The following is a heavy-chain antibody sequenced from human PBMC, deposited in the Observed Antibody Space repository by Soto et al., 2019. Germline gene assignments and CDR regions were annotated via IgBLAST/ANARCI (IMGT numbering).Heavy chain of an antibody. CDR1: GYTFIDYY. CDR3: ARDFPLLAIVGPFSSPGAFDI. CDR2: INPNSGGT. Sequence: VASVKVSCKASGYTFIDYYMHWVRQAPGQGLEWMGWINPNSGGTNYAQKFQGRVTMARDTSISTAYIDMSRLSADATAAYYCARDFPLLAIVGPFSSPGAFDIWGQGTMVTVSS. V-gene: IGHV1-2*02. J-gene: IGHJ3*02. D-gene: IGHD3-3*01.